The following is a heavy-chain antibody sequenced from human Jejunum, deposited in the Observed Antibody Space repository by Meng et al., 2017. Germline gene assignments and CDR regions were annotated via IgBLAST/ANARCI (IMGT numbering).Heavy chain of an antibody. CDR2: IDPSEST. D-gene: IGHD2-8*01. V-gene: IGHV4-4*02. CDR1: GASISRTNW. J-gene: IGHJ4*02. Sequence: HGSAAGGVKPSGTLPLTCALSGASISRTNWWSWVRQPPGKGLEWIGKIDPSESTHYNPSLKGRVTISADRSKNQFSLRLTSVTAADTAIYYCARAYCTDVSCHDFFDSWGQGTLVTVSS. CDR3: ARAYCTDVSCHDFFDS.